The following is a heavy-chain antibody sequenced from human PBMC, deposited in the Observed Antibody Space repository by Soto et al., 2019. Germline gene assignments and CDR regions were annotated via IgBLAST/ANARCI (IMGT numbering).Heavy chain of an antibody. V-gene: IGHV3-33*03. D-gene: IGHD2-8*01. Sequence: QVQLVESGGGVVQPGRSLRLSCAVSGFTFSDFGMHWVRQAPGKGLEWVALIWYHGGNEEYADSVKGRFSISRDNSKNTIYLQMDSLGAEETAVLYCARRGCVKGVCYNSYDMWGQGTMVTVSS. CDR3: ARRGCVKGVCYNSYDM. J-gene: IGHJ3*02. CDR1: GFTFSDFG. CDR2: IWYHGGNE.